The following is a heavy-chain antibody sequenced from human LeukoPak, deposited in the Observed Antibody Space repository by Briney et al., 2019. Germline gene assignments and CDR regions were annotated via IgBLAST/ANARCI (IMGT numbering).Heavy chain of an antibody. CDR3: AKVQGRDGDLYYYGMDV. CDR1: GFTFSSYG. Sequence: GRSLRLSCAASGFTFSSYGMHWVRQAPGKGLEWVAVISYDGSNKYYADSVKGRFTISRDNSKNTLYLQMNSLRAEDTAVYYCAKVQGRDGDLYYYGMDVWGQGTTVTVSS. J-gene: IGHJ6*02. V-gene: IGHV3-30*18. CDR2: ISYDGSNK. D-gene: IGHD4-17*01.